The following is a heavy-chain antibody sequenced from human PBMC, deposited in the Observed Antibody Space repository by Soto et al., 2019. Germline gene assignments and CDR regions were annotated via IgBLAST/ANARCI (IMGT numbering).Heavy chain of an antibody. CDR1: GGSISISSYY. CDR3: ARRRGETYYYGSGNAFDI. CDR2: IYYSGST. D-gene: IGHD3-10*01. J-gene: IGHJ3*02. Sequence: SDTLSLTCTVSGGSISISSYYWGWILQPPGKGLEWIGSIYYSGSTYYNPSLKSRVTISVDTSKNQFSLKLSSVTAADTAVYYCARRRGETYYYGSGNAFDIWGQGTMVTVSS. V-gene: IGHV4-39*01.